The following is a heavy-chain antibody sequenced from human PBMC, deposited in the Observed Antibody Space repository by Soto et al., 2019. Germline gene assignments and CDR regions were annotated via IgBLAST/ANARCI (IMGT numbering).Heavy chain of an antibody. CDR1: GGTFSSYT. CDR3: ARGVPQQLAFYFDY. CDR2: IIPILGIA. D-gene: IGHD6-13*01. Sequence: ASVKVSCKASGGTFSSYTISWVRQAPGQGLEWMGRIIPILGIANYAQKFQGRVTTTADKSTSTAYMELSSLRSEDTAVYYCARGVPQQLAFYFDYWGQGTLVTVSS. J-gene: IGHJ4*02. V-gene: IGHV1-69*02.